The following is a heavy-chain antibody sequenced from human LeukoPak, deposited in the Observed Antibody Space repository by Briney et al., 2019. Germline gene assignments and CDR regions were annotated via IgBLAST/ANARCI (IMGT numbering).Heavy chain of an antibody. CDR1: GFTFSSYA. Sequence: PGGSLRLSCAASGFTFSSYAMHWVRQAPGKGLEWVAVISYDGSNKYYADSVKGRFTISRDNSKNTLYLQMNSLRAEDTAVYYCARDQFYDSSGSADYFDYWGQGTLVTVSS. V-gene: IGHV3-30-3*01. D-gene: IGHD3-22*01. CDR3: ARDQFYDSSGSADYFDY. CDR2: ISYDGSNK. J-gene: IGHJ4*02.